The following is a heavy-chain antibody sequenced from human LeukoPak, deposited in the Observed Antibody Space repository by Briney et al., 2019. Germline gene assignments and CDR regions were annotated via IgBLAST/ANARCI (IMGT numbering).Heavy chain of an antibody. CDR3: AKTVKRSADVSFPGFRRAETMDV. V-gene: IGHV3-7*01. Sequence: GGSLRLSCAASGFTFSSYWMSWVRQAPGKGLEWVANIKQDGSEKYYVDSVKGRFTISRDNAKNSLYLQMNSLRAEDTAVYYCAKTVKRSADVSFPGFRRAETMDVWGKGTTVTISS. D-gene: IGHD2-15*01. CDR2: IKQDGSEK. CDR1: GFTFSSYW. J-gene: IGHJ6*03.